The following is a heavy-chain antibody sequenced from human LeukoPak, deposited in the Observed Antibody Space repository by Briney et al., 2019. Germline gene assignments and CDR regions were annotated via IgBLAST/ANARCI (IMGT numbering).Heavy chain of an antibody. D-gene: IGHD1-26*01. CDR3: ARGAGGGSYPLDY. Sequence: ASVKVSCKASGYTFTSYGISWVRQAPGQGLEWMGWISAYNGNTNYAQRFQGRVTMTRNTSITTAYMELSSLTSEDTAVYYCARGAGGGSYPLDYWGQGTLVTVSS. CDR1: GYTFTSYG. CDR2: ISAYNGNT. V-gene: IGHV1-18*01. J-gene: IGHJ4*02.